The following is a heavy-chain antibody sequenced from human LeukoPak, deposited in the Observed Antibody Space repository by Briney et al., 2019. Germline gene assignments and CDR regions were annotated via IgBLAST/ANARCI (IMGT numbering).Heavy chain of an antibody. V-gene: IGHV3-7*01. D-gene: IGHD5-12*01. J-gene: IGHJ4*02. Sequence: GGSLRLSRAASGFIFSNYAMNWVRQAPGKGLEWVANIKQDGSEKYYVDSVKGRFTISRDNAKNSLYLQMNSLRAEDTAVYYCARMKRGYSGYDFDYWGQGTLVTVSS. CDR3: ARMKRGYSGYDFDY. CDR1: GFIFSNYA. CDR2: IKQDGSEK.